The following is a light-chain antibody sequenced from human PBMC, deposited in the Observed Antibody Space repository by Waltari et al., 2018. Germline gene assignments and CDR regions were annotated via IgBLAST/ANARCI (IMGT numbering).Light chain of an antibody. V-gene: IGKV1-5*03. J-gene: IGKJ1*01. CDR1: QSISTW. CDR3: QHYNSYWA. Sequence: DIQMTQSPSTLSASVGDSVTITCRASQSISTWLAWYQQKPGKAPKVLIYKESSLESGVASRFSGSGSGTEFTLTISSLQPDDFATYDCQHYNSYWAFGQGTKVEIK. CDR2: KES.